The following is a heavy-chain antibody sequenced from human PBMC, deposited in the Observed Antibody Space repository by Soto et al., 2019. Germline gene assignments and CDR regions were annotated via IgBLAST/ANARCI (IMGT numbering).Heavy chain of an antibody. D-gene: IGHD1-1*01. J-gene: IGHJ4*02. CDR2: INHSGST. CDR1: GGSFSGYY. Sequence: PSETLSLTCAVYGGSFSGYYWSWIRQPPGKGLEWIGEINHSGSTNYNPSLKSRVTISVDTSKNQFSLKLSSVTAADTAVYYCARRYGYSFDYCGQGTLVTVSS. CDR3: ARRYGYSFDY. V-gene: IGHV4-34*01.